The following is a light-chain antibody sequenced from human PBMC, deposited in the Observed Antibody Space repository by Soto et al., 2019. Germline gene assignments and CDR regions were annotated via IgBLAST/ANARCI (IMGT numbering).Light chain of an antibody. CDR2: YDD. V-gene: IGLV1-36*01. Sequence: QSVLTQPHSVSGAPRQRVTISCSGSSSNLGSNAVNWYQQFPGKAPKLLIYYDDLVASGVSARFSGSKSGTSASLAISGLQSEDEADYYCAAWDDRTKSHVFGPGTKVTV. CDR3: AAWDDRTKSHV. CDR1: SSNLGSNA. J-gene: IGLJ1*01.